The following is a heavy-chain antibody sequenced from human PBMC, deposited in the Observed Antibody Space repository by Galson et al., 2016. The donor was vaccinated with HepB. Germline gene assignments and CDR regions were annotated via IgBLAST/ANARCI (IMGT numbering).Heavy chain of an antibody. J-gene: IGHJ4*02. Sequence: SLRLSCAGSGLSLSPYAMSWGRQAPGRGLEWVSVIYSGGGTYYADSVKGRFTISRDNSKNTLYLQMNSLRAEDTAVYYCARDLPLLGWGQGTLVTVSS. CDR2: IYSGGGT. D-gene: IGHD2-15*01. V-gene: IGHV3-53*01. CDR1: GLSLSPYA. CDR3: ARDLPLLG.